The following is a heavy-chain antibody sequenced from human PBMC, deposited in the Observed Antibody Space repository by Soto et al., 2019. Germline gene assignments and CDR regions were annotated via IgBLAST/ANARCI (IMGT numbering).Heavy chain of an antibody. V-gene: IGHV5-51*01. D-gene: IGHD6-6*01. CDR1: GYSFTSYW. Sequence: GESLKISCKGSGYSFTSYWIGWVRQMPGKGLEWMGIIYPGDSDTRYSPSFQGQVTISADKSISTAYLQWSSLKASDTAMYYCARHGEYSSSSLYYYYGMDVWGQGTTVTVSS. CDR2: IYPGDSDT. J-gene: IGHJ6*02. CDR3: ARHGEYSSSSLYYYYGMDV.